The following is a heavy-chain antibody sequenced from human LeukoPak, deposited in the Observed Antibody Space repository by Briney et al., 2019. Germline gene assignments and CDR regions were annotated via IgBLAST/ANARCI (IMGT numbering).Heavy chain of an antibody. CDR1: GYTFTSYD. CDR2: MNPNSGNT. V-gene: IGHV1-8*01. J-gene: IGHJ4*02. D-gene: IGHD3-22*01. CDR3: AREKEVDSSGYPDSFDY. Sequence: GASVKVSCKASGYTFTSYDINWVRQATGQGLEWMGWMNPNSGNTGYAQKFQGRVTMTRNTSISTAYMELSSLRSEDTAVYYCAREKEVDSSGYPDSFDYWGQGTLVTVSS.